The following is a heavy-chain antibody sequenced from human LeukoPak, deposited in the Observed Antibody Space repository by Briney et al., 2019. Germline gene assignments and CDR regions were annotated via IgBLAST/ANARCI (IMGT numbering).Heavy chain of an antibody. CDR1: GFTFSSYW. CDR2: IKQDGSEK. V-gene: IGHV3-7*01. Sequence: PGGSLRLSCAASGFTFSSYWMSWVRQAPGKGLGWVANIKQDGSEKYYVDSVKGRFTISRDNAKNSLYLQMNSLRAEDTAVYYCARIVGATWRYFDYWGQGTLVIVSS. J-gene: IGHJ4*02. CDR3: ARIVGATWRYFDY. D-gene: IGHD1-26*01.